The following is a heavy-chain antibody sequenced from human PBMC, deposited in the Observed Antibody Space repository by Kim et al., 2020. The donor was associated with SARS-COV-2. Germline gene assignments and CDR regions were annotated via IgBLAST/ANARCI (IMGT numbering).Heavy chain of an antibody. CDR2: IHWDDDK. CDR3: VHRATSGTYFYFQY. CDR1: GFSLKSNGMG. Sequence: SGPTLVNPTQTLTLTCTFSGFSLKSNGMGVGWIRQPPGKALEWLAIIHWDDDKRYSPSLKSRLTITKDTSKNQVVLTMTNMDPVDTATYYCVHRATSGTYFYFQYWGQGTLVTVSS. J-gene: IGHJ4*02. D-gene: IGHD3-10*01. V-gene: IGHV2-5*02.